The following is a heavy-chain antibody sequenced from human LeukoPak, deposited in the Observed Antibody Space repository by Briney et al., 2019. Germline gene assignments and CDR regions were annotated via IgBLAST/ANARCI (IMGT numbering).Heavy chain of an antibody. Sequence: SETPSLTCTVSGASINSYYWNWIRQSAGKGLEWIGRIYTSGGTDYNPSLKSRVTMSLDTSKNHLSLKMTSVTAADTAIYYCARDKGYQLLRGGEYFDYWGQGTLVTVSS. V-gene: IGHV4-4*07. CDR1: GASINSYY. CDR2: IYTSGGT. CDR3: ARDKGYQLLRGGEYFDY. J-gene: IGHJ4*02. D-gene: IGHD2-15*01.